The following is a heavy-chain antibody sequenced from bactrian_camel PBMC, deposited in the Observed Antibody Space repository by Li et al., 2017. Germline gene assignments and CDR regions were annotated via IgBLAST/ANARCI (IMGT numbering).Heavy chain of an antibody. V-gene: IGHV3S63*01. J-gene: IGHJ6*01. Sequence: HVQLVESGGGSVQAGGSLRLSCASSGSIYGTLCMGWFRQAPGKEREGAACISFTDGRTEYADSVKGRFTISQGNNPNTVYLQMASLNPGDTAMYYCAVGHWGGGVCFPAAGYWGQGTQVTVS. D-gene: IGHD5*01. CDR3: AVGHWGGGVCFPAAGY. CDR2: ISFTDGRT. CDR1: GSIYGTLC.